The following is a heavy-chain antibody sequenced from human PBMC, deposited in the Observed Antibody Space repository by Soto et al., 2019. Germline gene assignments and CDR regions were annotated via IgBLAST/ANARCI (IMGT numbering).Heavy chain of an antibody. D-gene: IGHD3-22*01. CDR3: ARTRFVSYYESTTYYADY. Sequence: QVQLQESGPGLVKPSQTLSLTCSVSGGSISSDDYYWGWIRQPPGEGLEWIGHIFYTGNTYSSPYPDIRLTMSRDTSKNRCFLKVTSVTAADTAVYYCARTRFVSYYESTTYYADYWGQGTLLTVS. V-gene: IGHV4-30-4*01. CDR1: GGSISSDDYY. CDR2: IFYTGNT. J-gene: IGHJ4*02.